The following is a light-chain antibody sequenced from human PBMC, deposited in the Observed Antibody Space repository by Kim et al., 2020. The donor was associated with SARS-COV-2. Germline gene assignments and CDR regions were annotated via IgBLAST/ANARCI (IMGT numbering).Light chain of an antibody. Sequence: SPGESATLSCRASQSVSSNLAWYQQKPGQAPRLLIYGASTRATGIPARFSGSGSGTEFTLTISSLQSEDFAVYYCQQYNNWPPWTFGQETKVDIK. CDR2: GAS. CDR1: QSVSSN. V-gene: IGKV3-15*01. J-gene: IGKJ1*01. CDR3: QQYNNWPPWT.